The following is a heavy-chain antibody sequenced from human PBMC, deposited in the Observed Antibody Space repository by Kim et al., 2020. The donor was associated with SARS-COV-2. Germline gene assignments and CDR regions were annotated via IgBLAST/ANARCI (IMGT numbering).Heavy chain of an antibody. CDR3: ARRVLRYFDWLPGYYCYGMDV. Sequence: ASVKVSCKASGYTFTSYDINWVRQATGQGLEWMGWMNPNSGNTGYAQKFQGRVTMTRNTSISTAYMELSSLRSEDTAVYYCARRVLRYFDWLPGYYCYGMDVWGQGTTVTVAS. CDR2: MNPNSGNT. CDR1: GYTFTSYD. D-gene: IGHD3-9*01. J-gene: IGHJ6*02. V-gene: IGHV1-8*01.